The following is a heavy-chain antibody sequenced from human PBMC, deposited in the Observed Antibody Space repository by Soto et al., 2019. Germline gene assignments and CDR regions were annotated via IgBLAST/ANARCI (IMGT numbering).Heavy chain of an antibody. CDR2: MNPNSGNT. J-gene: IGHJ4*02. CDR1: GYTFTSSD. Sequence: GASVKVSCTASGYTFTSSDINWVRQATGQGLEWMGWMNPNSGNTGYAQKFQGRVTMTRNTSISTAYMELSSLRSEDTAVYYCAAYQYCTNGVCPTPAFDYWGQGTLVTVSS. V-gene: IGHV1-8*01. CDR3: AAYQYCTNGVCPTPAFDY. D-gene: IGHD2-8*01.